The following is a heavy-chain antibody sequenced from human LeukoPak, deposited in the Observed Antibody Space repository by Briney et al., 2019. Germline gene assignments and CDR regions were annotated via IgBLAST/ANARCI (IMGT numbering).Heavy chain of an antibody. Sequence: GGSLRLSCAASGFNFSTYWMSWVRQAPGKGLEWVANTKPDGSEKYYVDSVKGRFTISRDNAKNSLCLQMNSLRAEDTAIYYCARDQWWQFIAVAITSYFDCWGQGTLVTVSS. CDR3: ARDQWWQFIAVAITSYFDC. CDR1: GFNFSTYW. J-gene: IGHJ4*02. CDR2: TKPDGSEK. V-gene: IGHV3-7*01. D-gene: IGHD6-19*01.